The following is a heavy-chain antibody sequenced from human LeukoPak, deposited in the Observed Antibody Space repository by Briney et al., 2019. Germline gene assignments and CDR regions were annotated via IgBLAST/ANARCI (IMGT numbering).Heavy chain of an antibody. CDR2: INHSGST. Sequence: SETLSLTCAVYGGSFSGYYWSWIRQPPGKGLEWIGEINHSGSTNYNPSLKSRVTISVDTSKNQFSLKLSSATAADTAVYYCARVPEDIVVVVAATTHYYYGMDVWGQGTTVTVSS. J-gene: IGHJ6*02. V-gene: IGHV4-34*01. CDR3: ARVPEDIVVVVAATTHYYYGMDV. D-gene: IGHD2-15*01. CDR1: GGSFSGYY.